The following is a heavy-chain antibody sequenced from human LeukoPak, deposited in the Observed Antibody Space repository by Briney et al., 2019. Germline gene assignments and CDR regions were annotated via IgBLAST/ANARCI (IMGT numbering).Heavy chain of an antibody. Sequence: GGSLRLSCAASGFTFRASAMHWVRQASGKGLEWVGLIRTKPNSYATIYAASVKGRFTISRDDSKNTAYLQMNSLKTEDTAVYYCTRYGMDFWGQGTLVTVSS. CDR3: TRYGMDF. J-gene: IGHJ4*02. V-gene: IGHV3-73*01. CDR1: GFTFRASA. D-gene: IGHD4-17*01. CDR2: IRTKPNSYAT.